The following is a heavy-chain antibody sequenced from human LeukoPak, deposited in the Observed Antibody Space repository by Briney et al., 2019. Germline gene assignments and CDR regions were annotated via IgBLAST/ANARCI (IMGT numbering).Heavy chain of an antibody. Sequence: SSETLSLTCTVSGGSISSYYWSWIRQPPGKGLEWIGYIYYSGSTNYNPSLKSRVTISVDTSKNQFSLKLSSVTAADTAVYYCARGLVSYYYYMDVWGKGTTVTVSS. CDR3: ARGLVSYYYYMDV. J-gene: IGHJ6*03. CDR1: GGSISSYY. V-gene: IGHV4-59*01. CDR2: IYYSGST.